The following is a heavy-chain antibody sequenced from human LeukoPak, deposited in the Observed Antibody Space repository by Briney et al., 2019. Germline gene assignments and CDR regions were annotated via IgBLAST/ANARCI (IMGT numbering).Heavy chain of an antibody. CDR3: TTDLSDYDFWSGYYYYMDV. D-gene: IGHD3-3*01. J-gene: IGHJ6*03. Sequence: KPGGSLRLSCAASGFTFSNAWMSCVRDAPGKGLECVGRIKNKTDGVPPDYDAPVKGRITISRDDSKNTLYLQMNSLKTEDTAVHYCTTDLSDYDFWSGYYYYMDVWGKGTTVTVSS. CDR2: IKNKTDGVPP. CDR1: GFTFSNAW. V-gene: IGHV3-15*01.